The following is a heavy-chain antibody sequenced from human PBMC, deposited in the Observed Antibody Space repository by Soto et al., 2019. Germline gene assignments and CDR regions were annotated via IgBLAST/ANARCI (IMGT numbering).Heavy chain of an antibody. CDR1: GGTFSSYA. Sequence: SVKVSCKASGGTFSSYAISWVRQAPGQGLEWMGGIIPIFGTANYAQKFQGRVTITADKSTSTAYMELSSLRSEDTAVYYCASGPFTMIVVVITYGMDVWGQGTTVTVS. V-gene: IGHV1-69*06. CDR3: ASGPFTMIVVVITYGMDV. D-gene: IGHD3-22*01. CDR2: IIPIFGTA. J-gene: IGHJ6*02.